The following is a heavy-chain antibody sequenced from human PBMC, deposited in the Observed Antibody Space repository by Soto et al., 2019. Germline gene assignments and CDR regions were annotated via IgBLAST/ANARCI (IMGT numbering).Heavy chain of an antibody. D-gene: IGHD1-26*01. J-gene: IGHJ3*02. CDR3: AKDTATSGGDFEI. V-gene: IGHV3-23*01. CDR2: ILVGGST. CDR1: GFICSSYD. Sequence: PGGSLRLSCAVSGFICSSYDMSWVRQAPGKGLEWVSTILVGGSTHYEDSVKGRFTISRDTSKNTVYLQMNSLTAGDTAFYYCAKDTATSGGDFEIYGQGTMVTVSS.